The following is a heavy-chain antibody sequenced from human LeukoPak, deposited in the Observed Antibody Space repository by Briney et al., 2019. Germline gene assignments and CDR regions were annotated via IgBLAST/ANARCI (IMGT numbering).Heavy chain of an antibody. Sequence: GGSLRLSCTASGFTFGDYVMSWVRQAPGKGLEWVGFIRSKAYGGTTEYAASVKGRFTISRDDSKSIAYLQMNSLKTEDTAVYYCTRVFDPWGQRTLVTVSS. V-gene: IGHV3-49*04. CDR2: IRSKAYGGTT. CDR1: GFTFGDYV. CDR3: TRVFDP. J-gene: IGHJ5*02.